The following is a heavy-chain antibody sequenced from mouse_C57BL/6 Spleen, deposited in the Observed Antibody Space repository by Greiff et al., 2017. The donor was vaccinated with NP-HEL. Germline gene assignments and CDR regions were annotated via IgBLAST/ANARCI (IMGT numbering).Heavy chain of an antibody. Sequence: EVHLVESGGGLVKPGGSLKLSCAASGFTFSSYAMSWVRQTPEKRLEWVATISDGGSYTYYPDNVKGRFTISRDNAKNNLYLQMSHLKSEDTAMYYCARGDGNLFAYWGQGTLVTVSA. V-gene: IGHV5-4*01. CDR3: ARGDGNLFAY. D-gene: IGHD2-1*01. J-gene: IGHJ3*01. CDR1: GFTFSSYA. CDR2: ISDGGSYT.